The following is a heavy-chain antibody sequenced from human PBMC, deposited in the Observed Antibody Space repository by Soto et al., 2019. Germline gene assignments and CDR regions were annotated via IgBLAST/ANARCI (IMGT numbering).Heavy chain of an antibody. V-gene: IGHV3-30-3*01. CDR3: ARGTTTSAFSAMGV. CDR1: GFTVSYHA. Sequence: QVQLVESGGGVVQPGRSVRLSCAASGFTVSYHALNWVRQAPGKGLEWVAVISYDGDNKYIAESVKGRFTISRDNSKKTVSLQMNSLRAEDTAMYFCARGTTTSAFSAMGVWGQRTTVTVAS. D-gene: IGHD1-1*01. J-gene: IGHJ6*02. CDR2: ISYDGDNK.